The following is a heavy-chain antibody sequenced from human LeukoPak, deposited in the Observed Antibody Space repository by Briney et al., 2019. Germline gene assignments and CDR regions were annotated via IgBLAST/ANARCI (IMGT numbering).Heavy chain of an antibody. Sequence: PGGSLRLSCAASGFSFSNHWMAWVRQAPGQGLEWVANINKDGSETYYVDSVKGRFTISRDNAKNSLHLQMNSLRAEDTAVYYCAKAGSSSWSWIGFDPWGQGTQVTVSS. V-gene: IGHV3-7*03. CDR2: INKDGSET. CDR1: GFSFSNHW. CDR3: AKAGSSSWSWIGFDP. J-gene: IGHJ5*02. D-gene: IGHD6-13*01.